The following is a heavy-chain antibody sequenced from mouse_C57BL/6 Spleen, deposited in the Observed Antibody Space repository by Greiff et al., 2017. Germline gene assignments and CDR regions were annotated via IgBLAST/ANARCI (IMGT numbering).Heavy chain of an antibody. V-gene: IGHV1-67*01. CDR3: ARIHNERDYYGSKGYFDV. CDR2: ISTYYGDA. J-gene: IGHJ1*03. CDR1: GYTFTDYA. Sequence: QVQLQQSGPELVRPGVSVKISCKGSGYTFTDYAMHWVKQSHAKSLEWIGVISTYYGDASYNQKFKDKATMTVDKSSSTAYMELARLTSEDSAVYYCARIHNERDYYGSKGYFDVWGTGTTVTVSS. D-gene: IGHD1-1*01.